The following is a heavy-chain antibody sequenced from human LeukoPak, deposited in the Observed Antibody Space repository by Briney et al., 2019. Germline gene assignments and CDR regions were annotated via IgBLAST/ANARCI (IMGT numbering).Heavy chain of an antibody. Sequence: SETLSLTCTVSGGSISSYYWSWIRQPAGKGLEWIGRIYTSGSTNYNPSLKSRVTISVDTSKNQLSLKLSSVTTADTAVYYCARAPLPLPFKGNFFDPWGQGTLVTVSS. J-gene: IGHJ5*02. CDR1: GGSISSYY. V-gene: IGHV4-4*07. CDR3: ARAPLPLPFKGNFFDP. CDR2: IYTSGST.